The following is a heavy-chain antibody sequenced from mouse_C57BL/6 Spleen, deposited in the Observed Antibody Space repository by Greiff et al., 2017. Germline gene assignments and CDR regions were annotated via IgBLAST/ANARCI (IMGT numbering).Heavy chain of an antibody. J-gene: IGHJ1*03. V-gene: IGHV5-9*01. CDR1: GFTFSSYT. D-gene: IGHD1-1*01. CDR3: ARHPSSYYYGSSYVGDFDV. CDR2: ISVGGGNT. Sequence: EVKLVESGGGLVKPGGSLKLSCAASGFTFSSYTMSWVRLTPEKMLEWVATISVGGGNTYYPDSVKGRFTISSGNAKNTLYLQMSSLRSEDTALYYCARHPSSYYYGSSYVGDFDVWGTGTTVTVSS.